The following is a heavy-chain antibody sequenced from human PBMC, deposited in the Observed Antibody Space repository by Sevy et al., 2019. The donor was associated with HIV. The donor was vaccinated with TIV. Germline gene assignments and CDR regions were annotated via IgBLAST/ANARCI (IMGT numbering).Heavy chain of an antibody. J-gene: IGHJ3*02. V-gene: IGHV3-30*18. D-gene: IGHD2-15*01. Sequence: GGSLRLSCAASGFTFSSYGMHWVRQAPGKGLEWVAVISYDGSNKYYADSVKGRFTISRDNSKNTLYLQMNSLRAEDTAVYYCAKDKGYCSGGSCYIDAFDIWGQGTMVTVSS. CDR2: ISYDGSNK. CDR3: AKDKGYCSGGSCYIDAFDI. CDR1: GFTFSSYG.